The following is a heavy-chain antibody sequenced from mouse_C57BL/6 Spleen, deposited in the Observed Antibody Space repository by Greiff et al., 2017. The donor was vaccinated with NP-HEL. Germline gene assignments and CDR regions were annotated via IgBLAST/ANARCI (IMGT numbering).Heavy chain of an antibody. CDR1: GYSITSGYY. D-gene: IGHD1-1*01. CDR2: ISYDGSN. Sequence: VQLQQSGPGLVKPSQSLSLTCSVTGYSITSGYYWNWIRQFPGNKLEWMGYISYDGSNNYNPSLKNRISITRDTSKNQFFLKLNSVTTEDTATYYCARDPLITTVVNYFDYWGQGTTLTVSS. CDR3: ARDPLITTVVNYFDY. J-gene: IGHJ2*01. V-gene: IGHV3-6*01.